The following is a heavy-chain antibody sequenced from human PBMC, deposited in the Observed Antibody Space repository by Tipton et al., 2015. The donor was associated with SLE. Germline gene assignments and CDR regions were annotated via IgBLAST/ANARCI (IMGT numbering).Heavy chain of an antibody. Sequence: SLRLSCAASGFTFSNYGIHWVRQAPGKGLEWVALISYDGSNKYYADSVKGRFTTSRDNSKNTLFLQMNSLRAEDTAVYYCVRDWGGSYVFDYWGQGTLVTVSS. V-gene: IGHV3-30*03. CDR2: ISYDGSNK. D-gene: IGHD3-16*01. CDR3: VRDWGGSYVFDY. CDR1: GFTFSNYG. J-gene: IGHJ4*02.